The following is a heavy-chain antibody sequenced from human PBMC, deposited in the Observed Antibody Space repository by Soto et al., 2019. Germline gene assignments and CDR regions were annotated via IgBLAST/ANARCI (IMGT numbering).Heavy chain of an antibody. Sequence: SETLSLACAVYGGSFSGYYWSWIRQPPGRGLQWIGEINHSGSTNYNPSLSSRVTISVDTSKNQSSLKLSSVTAADTAVYYCARDGRTYYYCSGSYYTRNWFDPWGQGTLVTVSS. V-gene: IGHV4-34*01. CDR2: INHSGST. D-gene: IGHD3-10*01. J-gene: IGHJ5*02. CDR3: ARDGRTYYYCSGSYYTRNWFDP. CDR1: GGSFSGYY.